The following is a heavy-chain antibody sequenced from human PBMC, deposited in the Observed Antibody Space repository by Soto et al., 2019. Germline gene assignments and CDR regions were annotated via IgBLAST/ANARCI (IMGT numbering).Heavy chain of an antibody. J-gene: IGHJ5*02. CDR3: ERKIAVKASGWFDH. D-gene: IGHD6-19*01. Sequence: SVKVSCKASGGTFSSYAISWVRQAPGQGLEWMGGIIPIFGTANYAQKFQGRVTITADKSTSTAYMELSSLRSEDTAVYYCERKIAVKASGWFDHWGQGTLVTVSS. CDR2: IIPIFGTA. V-gene: IGHV1-69*06. CDR1: GGTFSSYA.